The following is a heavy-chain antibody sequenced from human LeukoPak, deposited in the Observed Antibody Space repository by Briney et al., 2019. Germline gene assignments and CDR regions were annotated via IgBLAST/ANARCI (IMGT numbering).Heavy chain of an antibody. D-gene: IGHD2-2*01. Sequence: SETLSLTCAVYGGSFSGYYWSWIRQPPGKGLEWIGEINHSGSTNYNPSLKSRVTISVDTSKNQFSLKLSSVTAADTAVYYCARESDRYCSSTSCSKYYLDYWGQGTLVTVSS. CDR1: GGSFSGYY. J-gene: IGHJ4*02. CDR2: INHSGST. V-gene: IGHV4-34*01. CDR3: ARESDRYCSSTSCSKYYLDY.